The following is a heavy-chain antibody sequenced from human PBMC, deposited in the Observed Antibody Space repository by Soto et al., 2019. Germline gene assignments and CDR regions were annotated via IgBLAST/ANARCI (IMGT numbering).Heavy chain of an antibody. D-gene: IGHD6-19*01. V-gene: IGHV1-3*01. J-gene: IGHJ6*02. CDR1: GYTFTSYA. Sequence: ASVKVSCKASGYTFTSYAMHWVRQAPGQRLEWMGWINAGNGNTKYSQKFQGRVTITRDTSASTAYMELSSLRSEDTAVYYCARVGTAVYYYGMDVWGQGTTVTSP. CDR2: INAGNGNT. CDR3: ARVGTAVYYYGMDV.